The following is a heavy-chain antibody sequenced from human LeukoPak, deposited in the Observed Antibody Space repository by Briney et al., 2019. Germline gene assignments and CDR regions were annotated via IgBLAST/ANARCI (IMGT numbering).Heavy chain of an antibody. CDR1: GFTFSTSG. V-gene: IGHV3-30*02. CDR2: IRNDGNKY. CDR3: ARDSGSGWSNWFDP. J-gene: IGHJ5*02. D-gene: IGHD6-19*01. Sequence: GGSLRLSCVASGFTFSTSGMHWVRQSPGKGLDWVAFIRNDGNKYNYAESVKGRFTISRDNSKNTLYLQMDSLSAEDTAVYYCARDSGSGWSNWFDPWGQGTLVTVSS.